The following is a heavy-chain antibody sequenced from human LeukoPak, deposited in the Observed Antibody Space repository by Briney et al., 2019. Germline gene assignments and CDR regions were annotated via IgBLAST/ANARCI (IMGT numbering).Heavy chain of an antibody. CDR2: IYYSGST. V-gene: IGHV4-59*12. CDR1: GCSITSYY. D-gene: IGHD3-22*01. CDR3: ARELLLDYDSSGYYPGYFQH. Sequence: SETLSLTCTVSGCSITSYYWSWIRQPPGKGLEWIGYIYYSGSTNYNPSLKSRVTISVDTSKNQFSLKLSSVTAADTAVYYCARELLLDYDSSGYYPGYFQHWGQGTLVTVSS. J-gene: IGHJ1*01.